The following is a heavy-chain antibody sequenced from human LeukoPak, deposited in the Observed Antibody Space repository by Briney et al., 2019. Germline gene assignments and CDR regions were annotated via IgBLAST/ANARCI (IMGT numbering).Heavy chain of an antibody. CDR2: IYSGGNT. CDR3: AKDSNRISSGCDY. J-gene: IGHJ4*02. D-gene: IGHD6-19*01. CDR1: GFTVSSNS. Sequence: GGSLRLSCTVSGFTVSSNSMSWVRQAPGKGLEWVSFIYSGGNTHYSDSVKGRFTISRDNSKNTLYLQMNSLRVDDTAVYYCAKDSNRISSGCDYWGQGTLVTVSS. V-gene: IGHV3-53*01.